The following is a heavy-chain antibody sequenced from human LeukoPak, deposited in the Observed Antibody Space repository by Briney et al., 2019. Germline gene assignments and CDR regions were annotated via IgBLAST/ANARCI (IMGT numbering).Heavy chain of an antibody. Sequence: GGSLRLSCAASGFTFSSYGMHWVRQAPGKGLEWVAVIWYDGSNKYYADSVKGRFTISRDNSKNTLYLQINSLRAEDTAVYYCARVRVGATSEYFDYWGQGTLVTVSS. V-gene: IGHV3-33*01. CDR3: ARVRVGATSEYFDY. D-gene: IGHD1-26*01. CDR1: GFTFSSYG. J-gene: IGHJ4*02. CDR2: IWYDGSNK.